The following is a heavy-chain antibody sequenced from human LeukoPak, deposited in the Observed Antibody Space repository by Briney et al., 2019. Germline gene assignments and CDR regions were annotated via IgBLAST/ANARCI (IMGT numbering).Heavy chain of an antibody. CDR2: ISNDESNK. V-gene: IGHV3-30*18. CDR3: AKDLEGGVDY. CDR1: GFTFSSYG. J-gene: IGHJ4*02. D-gene: IGHD3-16*01. Sequence: GRSLRLSCAAYGFTFSSYGMHWVRQAPGKGLEWVAVISNDESNKYYADSVKGRFTISRDNSNNTLYLQMNSQRAEDTAVYYCAKDLEGGVDYWGQGTLVTVSS.